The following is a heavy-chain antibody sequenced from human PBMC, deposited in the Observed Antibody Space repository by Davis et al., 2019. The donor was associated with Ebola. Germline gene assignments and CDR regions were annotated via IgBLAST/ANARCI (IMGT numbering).Heavy chain of an antibody. Sequence: MPSETLSLTCVVSGGSISNTNWWSWVRQPPGKGLEWIGEIYHSGSTNYNPSLKSRVSRLVAESKNHFSLKMTSMTAADTAVYYCARTPSAAVNWFDPWGQGTLVTVSS. V-gene: IGHV4/OR15-8*01. CDR2: IYHSGST. D-gene: IGHD6-25*01. CDR3: ARTPSAAVNWFDP. CDR1: GGSISNTNW. J-gene: IGHJ5*02.